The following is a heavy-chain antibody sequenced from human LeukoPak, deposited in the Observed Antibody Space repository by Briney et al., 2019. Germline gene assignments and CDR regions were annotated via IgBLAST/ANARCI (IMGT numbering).Heavy chain of an antibody. CDR1: GFTFSSYG. Sequence: GGSLRLSCAASGFTFSSYGMHWVRQAPGKGLEWVAFIRYDGSNKYYADSVKGRFTVSRDNSKNTLYLQMNSLRAEDTAVYYCAKDRNVVVVAATADYWGQGTLVTVSS. J-gene: IGHJ4*02. CDR2: IRYDGSNK. CDR3: AKDRNVVVVAATADY. D-gene: IGHD2-15*01. V-gene: IGHV3-30*02.